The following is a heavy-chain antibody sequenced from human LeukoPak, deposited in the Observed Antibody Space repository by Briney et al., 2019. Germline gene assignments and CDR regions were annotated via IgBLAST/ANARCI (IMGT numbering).Heavy chain of an antibody. CDR2: MNPNSGNT. D-gene: IGHD6-19*01. CDR3: ARLGDSSGWSSLDP. Sequence: GASVKVSCKASGYTFTSYAMNWVRQAPGQGLEWMGWMNPNSGNTGYAQKFQGRVTMTRNTSISTAYMELSSLRSEDTAVYYCARLGDSSGWSSLDPWGQGTLVTVSS. CDR1: GYTFTSYA. V-gene: IGHV1-8*02. J-gene: IGHJ5*02.